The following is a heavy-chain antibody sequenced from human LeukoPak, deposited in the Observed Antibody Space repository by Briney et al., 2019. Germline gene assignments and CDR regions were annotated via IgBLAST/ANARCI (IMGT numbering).Heavy chain of an antibody. Sequence: PSQTLSLTCTVSGGSISSGGYYWSWIRQHPGKGLEWIGYIYYSGSTYYNPSLKSRVTISVDTSKNQFSLKLSSVTAADTAVYYWARVGLIVWWSRVVFDYGAQGPLVPVSS. V-gene: IGHV4-31*03. CDR3: ARVGLIVWWSRVVFDY. J-gene: IGHJ4*02. CDR2: IYYSGST. D-gene: IGHD2-8*02. CDR1: GGSISSGGYY.